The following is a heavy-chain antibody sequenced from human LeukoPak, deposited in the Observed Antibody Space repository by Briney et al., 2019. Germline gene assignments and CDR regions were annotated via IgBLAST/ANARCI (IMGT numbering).Heavy chain of an antibody. D-gene: IGHD3-3*01. Sequence: SETLSLTCTVSGGSVSSGSYYWSWIRRPPGKGLEWIGYIYYSGSTYYNPSLKSRITISVDTSKNQFSLKLSSVTAADTAVYYCARVGVRFWEAFDIWGQGTLVTVSS. V-gene: IGHV4-61*01. J-gene: IGHJ3*02. CDR3: ARVGVRFWEAFDI. CDR2: IYYSGST. CDR1: GGSVSSGSYY.